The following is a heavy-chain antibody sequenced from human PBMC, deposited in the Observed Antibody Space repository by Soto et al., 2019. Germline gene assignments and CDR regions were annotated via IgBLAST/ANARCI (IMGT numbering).Heavy chain of an antibody. CDR3: AREWVVVPAAIDYYYYYGMDV. D-gene: IGHD2-2*01. CDR2: IYSGGST. Sequence: VQLVESGGGLIQPGGSLRLSCAASGFTVSSNYMSWVRQAPGKGLEWVSVIYSGGSTYYADSVKGRFTISRDNSKNTLYLQMNSLRAEDTAVYYCAREWVVVPAAIDYYYYYGMDVWGQGTTVTVSS. J-gene: IGHJ6*02. V-gene: IGHV3-53*01. CDR1: GFTVSSNY.